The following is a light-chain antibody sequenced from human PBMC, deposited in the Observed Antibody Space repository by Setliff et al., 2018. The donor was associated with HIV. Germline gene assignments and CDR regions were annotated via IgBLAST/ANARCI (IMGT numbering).Light chain of an antibody. V-gene: IGLV2-14*01. Sequence: QSALTQPASVSGSPGQSITTACTGTSRDVGGYNWVSWYQQHPGKAPKLMIYEVSNRPSGVSNRFSGSKSGTTASLTISGLQAEDEADYYCTSYTRDDTITRVFGTGTKVTVL. CDR2: EVS. CDR1: SRDVGGYNW. CDR3: TSYTRDDTITRV. J-gene: IGLJ1*01.